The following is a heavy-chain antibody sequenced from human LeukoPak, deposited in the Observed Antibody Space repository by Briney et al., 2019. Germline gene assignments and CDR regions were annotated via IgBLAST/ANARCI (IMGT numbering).Heavy chain of an antibody. CDR3: ARDPLIGEYSSSRLLYYMDV. J-gene: IGHJ6*03. V-gene: IGHV1-46*01. CDR2: INPSGGST. CDR1: GYTFTSYY. D-gene: IGHD6-6*01. Sequence: ASVKVSCKASGYTFTSYYMHWVRQAPGQGLEWIGIINPSGGSTSYAQKFQGRVTMTRDTSTSTVYMELSSLSSEDTAVYYCARDPLIGEYSSSRLLYYMDVWGKGTTVTVSS.